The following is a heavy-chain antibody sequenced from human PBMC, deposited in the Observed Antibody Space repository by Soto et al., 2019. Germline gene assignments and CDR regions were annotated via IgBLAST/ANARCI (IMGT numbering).Heavy chain of an antibody. Sequence: QVQLVESGGGVVQPGRSLRLSCAASGFTFSSYGMHWVRQAPGKGLEWVAVIWYDGSNKCYADSVKGRFTISRDNSKNTLYLQMNSLRAEDTAVYYCARGFRYYGSGSYFVSQHWGQGTLVTVSS. CDR2: IWYDGSNK. V-gene: IGHV3-33*01. CDR1: GFTFSSYG. J-gene: IGHJ1*01. D-gene: IGHD3-10*01. CDR3: ARGFRYYGSGSYFVSQH.